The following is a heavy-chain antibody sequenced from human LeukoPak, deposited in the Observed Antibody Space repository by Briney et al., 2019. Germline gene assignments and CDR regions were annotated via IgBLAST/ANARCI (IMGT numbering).Heavy chain of an antibody. CDR1: GFTFSDYY. J-gene: IGHJ2*01. CDR2: ISGSRTYT. V-gene: IGHV3-11*03. CDR3: ATLYYDSSGRFYWYFDL. D-gene: IGHD3-22*01. Sequence: GGSLRLSCAASGFTFSDYYMSWIRQAPGKGLEWVSFISGSRTYTNYADSVKGRFTISRDNAKNSLYLQMNSLRAEDTAVYYCATLYYDSSGRFYWYFDLWGRGTLVTVSS.